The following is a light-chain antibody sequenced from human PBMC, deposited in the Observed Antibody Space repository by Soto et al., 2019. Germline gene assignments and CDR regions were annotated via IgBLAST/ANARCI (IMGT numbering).Light chain of an antibody. V-gene: IGKV3-20*01. CDR3: QQYGSSPS. CDR1: QSVSSY. J-gene: IGKJ4*01. CDR2: GAS. Sequence: EILLAQSPSTLSLSVGDVATLSCRASQSVSSYLAFYQQKPFQAPMLLIYGASNMATGIPDRFSGSGSGTDFTLTISRLEPEDFAVYYCQQYGSSPSFGGGTKVDIK.